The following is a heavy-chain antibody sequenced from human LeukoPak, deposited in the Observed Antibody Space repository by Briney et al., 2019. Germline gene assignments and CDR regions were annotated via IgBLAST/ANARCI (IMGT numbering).Heavy chain of an antibody. CDR3: ARDDIWDRIFDY. Sequence: PSETLSLTCTVSGGSISSGDYYWSWIRQPPGTGLGWIGYIYYSGSTYYNPSLKSRVTISVDTSKNQFSLKLSSVTAADTAVYYCARDDIWDRIFDYWGQGTLVTVSS. V-gene: IGHV4-30-4*01. CDR2: IYYSGST. CDR1: GGSISSGDYY. J-gene: IGHJ4*02. D-gene: IGHD3-9*01.